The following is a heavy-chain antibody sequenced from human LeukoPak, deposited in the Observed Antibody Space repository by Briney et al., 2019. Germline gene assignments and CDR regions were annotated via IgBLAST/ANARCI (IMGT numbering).Heavy chain of an antibody. J-gene: IGHJ4*02. CDR3: AREDTAMVCFDC. V-gene: IGHV3-30*04. D-gene: IGHD5-18*01. Sequence: PGGSLRLSCAASGFTFSSYAMHWVRQAPGKGLEWVAVISYDGSNKYYADSVKGRFTISRDNSKNTLYLQMNSLGAEDTAVYYCAREDTAMVCFDCWGQGTLVTVSS. CDR1: GFTFSSYA. CDR2: ISYDGSNK.